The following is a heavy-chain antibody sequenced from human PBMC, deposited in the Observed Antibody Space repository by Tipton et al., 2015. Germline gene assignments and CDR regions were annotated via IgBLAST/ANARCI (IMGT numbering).Heavy chain of an antibody. D-gene: IGHD5-24*01. CDR3: ARDLEHGMDV. Sequence: TLSLTCSVSGGSVTSGSYYWSWIRQPPGKGLEWIGYISYTETSHYNPSLKSRVTISVDTSKSEFSLKLRSVTAADTAVYYCARDLEHGMDVWGQGTTVTVSS. CDR2: ISYTETS. J-gene: IGHJ6*02. V-gene: IGHV4-61*01. CDR1: GGSVTSGSYY.